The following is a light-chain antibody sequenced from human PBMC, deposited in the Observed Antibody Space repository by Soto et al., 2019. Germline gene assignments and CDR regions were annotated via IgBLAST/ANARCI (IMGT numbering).Light chain of an antibody. CDR2: AVS. J-gene: IGKJ2*01. CDR3: QEYNSALGMYT. Sequence: DIQMTQYPSSLSASVGDRVTITCRARQGISNYFAWYQQKPGKVPKLLIYAVSNLQSGVPSRFSGSESGTDFTLTINSLQPEDVATYYCQEYNSALGMYTFGQGTKLEIK. V-gene: IGKV1-27*01. CDR1: QGISNY.